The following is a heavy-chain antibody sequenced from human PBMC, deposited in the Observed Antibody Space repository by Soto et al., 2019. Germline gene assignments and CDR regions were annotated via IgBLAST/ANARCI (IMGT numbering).Heavy chain of an antibody. V-gene: IGHV3-53*04. CDR2: IYSGGST. CDR1: GGPVSSNY. Sequence: PGGSLRLSCAASGGPVSSNYMSWARQAPGKGLEWVSVIYSGGSTYYADSVKGRFTISRHNSKNTLYLQMNSLRAEDTAVYYCARVGGSGIDIWGQGTMVTVSS. CDR3: ARVGGSGIDI. D-gene: IGHD3-10*01. J-gene: IGHJ3*02.